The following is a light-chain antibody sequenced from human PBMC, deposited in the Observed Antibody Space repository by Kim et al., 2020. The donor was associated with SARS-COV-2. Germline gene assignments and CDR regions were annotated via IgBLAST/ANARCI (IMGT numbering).Light chain of an antibody. V-gene: IGKV3-15*01. CDR3: RHYYDWPRT. CDR1: QSVGSH. Sequence: VSPGERATLSCRTSQSVGSHLAWYQQTPGQVPRLLIYAASTRATGIPARFSGSGSGTEFTLTISSLQSEDFAVYYRRHYYDWPRTFGQGTKVDIK. CDR2: AAS. J-gene: IGKJ1*01.